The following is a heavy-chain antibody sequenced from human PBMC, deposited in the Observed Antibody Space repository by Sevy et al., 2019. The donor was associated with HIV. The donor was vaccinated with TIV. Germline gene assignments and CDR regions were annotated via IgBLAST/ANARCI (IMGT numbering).Heavy chain of an antibody. J-gene: IGHJ4*02. CDR1: GFIFSSYS. CDR2: ISTGSTTI. V-gene: IGHV3-48*02. CDR3: AIDPRDGGDY. D-gene: IGHD3-16*01. Sequence: GGSLRLSCAASGFIFSSYSMNWVRQAPGKGLEWISSISTGSTTIYYADSVKGRFTVSRDNARSSLFLQMNSLRDEDTAVYYCAIDPRDGGDYWGQGPWSPSPQ.